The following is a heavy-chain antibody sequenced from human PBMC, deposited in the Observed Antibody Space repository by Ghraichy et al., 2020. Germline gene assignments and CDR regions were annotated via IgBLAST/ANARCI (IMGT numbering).Heavy chain of an antibody. D-gene: IGHD3-3*01. V-gene: IGHV3-74*01. Sequence: GGSLRLSCAASGFTFSAYWMHWVRQVPGKGLVWVSRLDEYGSITDYADSVKGRFTVSRDNAKNTLYLQMNSLRAEDTAVYYCVKDLVGRDDFWGRGTLVTVSS. CDR1: GFTFSAYW. J-gene: IGHJ4*02. CDR3: VKDLVGRDDF. CDR2: LDEYGSIT.